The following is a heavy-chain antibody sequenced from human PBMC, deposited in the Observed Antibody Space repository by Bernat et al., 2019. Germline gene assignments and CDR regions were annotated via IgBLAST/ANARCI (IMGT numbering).Heavy chain of an antibody. Sequence: QVQLVESGGGLVKPGVSLRLSCAASGFTFSDYYMSWIRQAPGKGLEWVSYISNSSSYTNYADSVKGRFTISRDNAKNSLYLQMNSLRAEDTAVYYCARDWRVDWGIDYWGQGTLVTVSS. CDR3: ARDWRVDWGIDY. V-gene: IGHV3-11*06. D-gene: IGHD3-9*01. CDR1: GFTFSDYY. CDR2: ISNSSSYT. J-gene: IGHJ4*02.